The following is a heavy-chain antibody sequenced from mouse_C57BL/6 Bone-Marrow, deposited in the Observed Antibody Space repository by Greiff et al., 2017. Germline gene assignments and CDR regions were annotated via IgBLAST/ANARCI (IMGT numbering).Heavy chain of an antibody. Sequence: QVQLQQSGAELVRPGASVTLSCKASGYTFTDYEMHWVKQTPVHGLEWIGAIDPETGGTAYNQKFKGKAILTADKSSSTAYMELRSLTSEDSAVYYCTRSGELGRQAMDYWGQGTSVTVSS. V-gene: IGHV1-15*01. D-gene: IGHD4-1*01. CDR2: IDPETGGT. CDR1: GYTFTDYE. CDR3: TRSGELGRQAMDY. J-gene: IGHJ4*01.